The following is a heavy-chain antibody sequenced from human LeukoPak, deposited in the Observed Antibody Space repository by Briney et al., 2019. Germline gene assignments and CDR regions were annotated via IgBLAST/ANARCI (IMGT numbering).Heavy chain of an antibody. CDR2: IIPIFGTA. CDR3: ASHWGSCYYYYMDV. CDR1: VGTFSSYA. Sequence: SVKVSCKASVGTFSSYAISWVRQAPGQGLEWMGGIIPIFGTANYAQKFQGRVTITTDESTSTAYMELSSLRSEDTAVYYCASHWGSCYYYYMDVWGKGTTVTVSS. J-gene: IGHJ6*03. D-gene: IGHD6-13*01. V-gene: IGHV1-69*05.